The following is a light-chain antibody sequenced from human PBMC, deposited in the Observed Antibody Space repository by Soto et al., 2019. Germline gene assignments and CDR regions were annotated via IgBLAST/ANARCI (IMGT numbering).Light chain of an antibody. Sequence: QSALTQPPSASGSPGQSVTISCTGTSSDVGGYNYVSWYQQHPGKAPKLIIYEVTKRPSGVPNRFFGSKSGNTASLTVSGLQAEDEADYFCMSYAGMYTYVFGTGTKVTVL. CDR1: SSDVGGYNY. J-gene: IGLJ1*01. CDR2: EVT. V-gene: IGLV2-8*01. CDR3: MSYAGMYTYV.